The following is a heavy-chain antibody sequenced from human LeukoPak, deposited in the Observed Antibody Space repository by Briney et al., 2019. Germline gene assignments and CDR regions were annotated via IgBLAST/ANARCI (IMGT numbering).Heavy chain of an antibody. J-gene: IGHJ4*02. CDR3: ASGAWATRLHS. Sequence: SETLSLTCALYGDSLNYYYWSWIRHSPEEGLEWIGEVFDGKTTNYNTSLKSRVTISAVTSSNQFSLNLKSVTAADTAVYYCASGAWATRLHSWAQGTLVIVSS. V-gene: IGHV4-34*12. CDR2: VFDGKTT. CDR1: GDSLNYYY. D-gene: IGHD5-24*01.